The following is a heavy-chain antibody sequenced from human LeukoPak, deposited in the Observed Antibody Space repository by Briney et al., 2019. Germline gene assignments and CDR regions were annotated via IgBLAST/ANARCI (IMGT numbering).Heavy chain of an antibody. Sequence: PSQTLSLTCTVSGGSISSGGYYWSWIRQPPGKGLEWIGYSYHSGSTYYNPSLKSRVTISVDRSKNQFSLKLSSVTAADTAVYYCARARSGRIGPAASYFDWSPKSTYFDYWGQGTLVTVSS. CDR2: SYHSGST. CDR3: ARARSGRIGPAASYFDWSPKSTYFDY. V-gene: IGHV4-30-2*01. CDR1: GGSISSGGYY. D-gene: IGHD3-9*01. J-gene: IGHJ4*02.